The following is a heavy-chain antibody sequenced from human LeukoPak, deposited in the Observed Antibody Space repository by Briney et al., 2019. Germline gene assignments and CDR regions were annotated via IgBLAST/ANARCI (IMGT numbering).Heavy chain of an antibody. J-gene: IGHJ3*02. CDR1: GFTFSSYS. V-gene: IGHV3-21*01. CDR3: ARGGSYLSAFDI. Sequence: GGSLRLSCAASGFTFSSYSMNWVRQAPGKGLEWVSSIGSSSSYIYYADSVKGRFTTSRDNAKNSLYLQMNSLRAEDTAVYYCARGGSYLSAFDIWGQGTMVTVSS. D-gene: IGHD1-26*01. CDR2: IGSSSSYI.